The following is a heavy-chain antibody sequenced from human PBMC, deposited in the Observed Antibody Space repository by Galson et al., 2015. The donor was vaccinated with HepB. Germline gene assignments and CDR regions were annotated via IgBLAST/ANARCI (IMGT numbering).Heavy chain of an antibody. CDR2: ISSSSSYI. Sequence: SLRLSCAASGFTFSSYSMNWVRQAPGKGLEWVSSISSSSSYIYYADSVKGRFTISRDNAKNSLYLQMNSLRAEDTAVYYCARDMRSGYSYGYRAYYDSEPLDYWGQGTLVTVSS. J-gene: IGHJ4*02. D-gene: IGHD5-18*01. CDR3: ARDMRSGYSYGYRAYYDSEPLDY. CDR1: GFTFSSYS. V-gene: IGHV3-21*01.